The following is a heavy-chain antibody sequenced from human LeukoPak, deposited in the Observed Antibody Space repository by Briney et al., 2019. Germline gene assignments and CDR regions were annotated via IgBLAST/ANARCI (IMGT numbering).Heavy chain of an antibody. CDR2: INSDGSST. CDR3: TSQFSKAGGY. V-gene: IGHV3-74*01. J-gene: IGHJ4*02. CDR1: GFTLSNYW. D-gene: IGHD3-10*01. Sequence: GGSLRLSCAASGFTLSNYWVQWVRQAPGKGLVWVSRINSDGSSTNYADSVKGRFTISRDNAKNTLYLQMNSLSADDTAVYYCTSQFSKAGGYWGQGTLVTVSS.